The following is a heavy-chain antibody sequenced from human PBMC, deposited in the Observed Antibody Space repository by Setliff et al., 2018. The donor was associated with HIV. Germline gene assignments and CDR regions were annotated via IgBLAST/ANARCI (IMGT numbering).Heavy chain of an antibody. V-gene: IGHV1-24*01. D-gene: IGHD3-9*01. CDR1: GYTLSELS. CDR3: ATEADNDFLTGPTPGAFEI. Sequence: ASVKVSCKVSGYTLSELSMHWVRQAPGEGLEWMGGFDPEDGETIYAEKFQGRVTMTEDTATETAYMELSSLRSEDTAVYYCATEADNDFLTGPTPGAFEIWGQGTVVTVSS. CDR2: FDPEDGET. J-gene: IGHJ3*02.